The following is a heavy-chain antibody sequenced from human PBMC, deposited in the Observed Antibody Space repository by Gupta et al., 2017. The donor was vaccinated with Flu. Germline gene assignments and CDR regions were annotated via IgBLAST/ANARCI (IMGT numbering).Heavy chain of an antibody. J-gene: IGHJ4*02. CDR2: IYSGGST. D-gene: IGHD4-17*01. V-gene: IGHV3-66*02. CDR1: GFTVSSNY. CDR3: ARGGTTVTTSGSFFDY. Sequence: EVQLVESGGGLVQPGGSLRLSCAASGFTVSSNYMSWVRQAPGKGLEWVSVIYSGGSTYYADSVKGRFTISRDNSKNTLYLQMNSLRAEDTAVYYCARGGTTVTTSGSFFDYWGQGTLVTVSS.